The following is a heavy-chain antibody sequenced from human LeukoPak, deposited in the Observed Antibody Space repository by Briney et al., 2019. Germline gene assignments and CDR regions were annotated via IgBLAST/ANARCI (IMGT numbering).Heavy chain of an antibody. CDR2: ISLSGST. CDR1: GDSISRSIW. Sequence: SETLSLTCAVSGDSISRSIWWTWVRQPPGKGLEWIGEISLSGSTNYNPSLRSRVTISLDKSNNQFSLKLTSVTAADTAVYYCARDEASGSYFDYWGQGTLVTVSS. D-gene: IGHD1-26*01. V-gene: IGHV4-4*02. J-gene: IGHJ4*02. CDR3: ARDEASGSYFDY.